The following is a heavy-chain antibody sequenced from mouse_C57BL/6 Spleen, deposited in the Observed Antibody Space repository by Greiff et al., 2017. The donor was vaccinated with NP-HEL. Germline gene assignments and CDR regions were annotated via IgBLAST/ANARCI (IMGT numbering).Heavy chain of an antibody. D-gene: IGHD2-1*01. CDR2: ISSGSSSI. CDR1: GFTFSDYG. CDR3: ARQNYGNFAWFAY. Sequence: EVRLVESGGGLVKPGGSLKLSCAASGFTFSDYGMHWVRQAPEKGLEWVAYISSGSSSIYYADTVKGRFTISRDKAKNTLFMQMTSLRSEDTAMYYCARQNYGNFAWFAYWGQGTLVTVSA. J-gene: IGHJ3*01. V-gene: IGHV5-17*01.